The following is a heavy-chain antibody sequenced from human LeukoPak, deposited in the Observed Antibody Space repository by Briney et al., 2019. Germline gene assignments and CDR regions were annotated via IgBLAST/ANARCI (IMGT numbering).Heavy chain of an antibody. V-gene: IGHV4-31*03. Sequence: PSQTLSLTCTVSGVSISSGGYYWRWLRQHPGKGLEWIGYIYYSGSTYYNPSLKSRVTISVDTSKNQFSLKLSSVTAADTAVYYCARDSLRITIFGVVIPSPYGMDVWGQGTTVTVSS. CDR3: ARDSLRITIFGVVIPSPYGMDV. J-gene: IGHJ6*02. D-gene: IGHD3-3*01. CDR1: GVSISSGGYY. CDR2: IYYSGST.